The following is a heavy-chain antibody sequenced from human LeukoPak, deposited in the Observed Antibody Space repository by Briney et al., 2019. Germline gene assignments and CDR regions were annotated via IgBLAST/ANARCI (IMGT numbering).Heavy chain of an antibody. CDR1: GFTLSNAW. CDR3: ARARSWRSPIVVVPAAPRPNYYYGMDV. J-gene: IGHJ6*02. D-gene: IGHD2-2*01. Sequence: GSLRLSCAASGFTLSNAWMNWVRQAPGKGLEWIGEINHSGSTNYNPSLKSRITISVDTSKNQFSLKLSSVTAADTAVYYCARARSWRSPIVVVPAAPRPNYYYGMDVWGQGTTVTVSS. CDR2: INHSGST. V-gene: IGHV4-34*01.